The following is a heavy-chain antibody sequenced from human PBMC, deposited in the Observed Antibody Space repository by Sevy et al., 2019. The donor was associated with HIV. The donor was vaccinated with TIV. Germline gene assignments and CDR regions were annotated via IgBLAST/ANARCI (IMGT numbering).Heavy chain of an antibody. CDR1: GFTFSGYT. D-gene: IGHD3-16*02. J-gene: IGHJ4*02. V-gene: IGHV3-21*01. CDR3: AREEEDYVWGTSRDLTFFDY. CDR2: ISSSSSYI. Sequence: GGYLRLSCAVSGFTFSGYTMNWVRQAPGKGLEWVSSISSSSSYIYYADSVKGRFTISRDNAKNSLYLQMNSLRAEDTAVYYCAREEEDYVWGTSRDLTFFDYWGQGTLVTVSS.